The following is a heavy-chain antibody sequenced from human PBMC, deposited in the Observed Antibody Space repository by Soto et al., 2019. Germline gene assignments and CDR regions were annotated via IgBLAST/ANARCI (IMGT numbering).Heavy chain of an antibody. Sequence: EVQLVESGGGLLQPGGSLRLCCAASGFTFSNYWMNWVRQARGKGLVWVSRINSDGSSTNYADSVKGRLSTSRDKAKNPLHPQMNSLSTDDTAVYSCLRIDFWSGMDGWGQGTTVTVSS. CDR2: INSDGSST. J-gene: IGHJ6*02. CDR1: GFTFSNYW. V-gene: IGHV3-74*01. D-gene: IGHD3-3*01. CDR3: LRIDFWSGMDG.